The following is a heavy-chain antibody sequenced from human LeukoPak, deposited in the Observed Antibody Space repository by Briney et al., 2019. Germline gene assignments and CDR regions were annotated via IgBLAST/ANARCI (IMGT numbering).Heavy chain of an antibody. J-gene: IGHJ3*02. D-gene: IGHD4-23*01. Sequence: GGSLRLSCSASGFAFSSYAMHWVRQAPGKGLEYVSAITRSGGSTYHTDSVKGRFTISRDNSKNTLYLQMSSLRAEDTAVYYCVKVGSSATVVNAFHIWGQGTMVTVSS. CDR3: VKVGSSATVVNAFHI. CDR2: ITRSGGST. V-gene: IGHV3-64D*06. CDR1: GFAFSSYA.